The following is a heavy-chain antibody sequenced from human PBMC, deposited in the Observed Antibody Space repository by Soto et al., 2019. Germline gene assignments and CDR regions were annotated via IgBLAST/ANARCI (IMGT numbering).Heavy chain of an antibody. D-gene: IGHD5-12*01. CDR2: INHGGST. Sequence: SETLSLTCAVYGGSFSAYYWSWIRQPPGKGLEWIGEINHGGSTTYNPSLKSRVTISVDRSKNQLSLKLSSVAAADTALYYCARGVGYAGVDYWGQGTLVTVSS. CDR1: GGSFSAYY. J-gene: IGHJ4*02. CDR3: ARGVGYAGVDY. V-gene: IGHV4-34*01.